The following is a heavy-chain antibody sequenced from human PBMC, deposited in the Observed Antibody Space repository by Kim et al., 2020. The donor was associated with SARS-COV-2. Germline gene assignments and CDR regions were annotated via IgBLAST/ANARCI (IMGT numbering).Heavy chain of an antibody. CDR3: ARDVGSSWGPGGMDV. D-gene: IGHD6-13*01. V-gene: IGHV1-18*01. J-gene: IGHJ6*02. Sequence: QKLQGRVTMTTDTSTSTAYMELRSLRSDDTAVYYCARDVGSSWGPGGMDVWGQGTTVTVSS.